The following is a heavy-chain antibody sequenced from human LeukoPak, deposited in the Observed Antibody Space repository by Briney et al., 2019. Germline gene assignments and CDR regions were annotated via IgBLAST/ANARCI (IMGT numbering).Heavy chain of an antibody. J-gene: IGHJ4*02. CDR3: ARGKWDGGNSPLDY. V-gene: IGHV1-8*01. D-gene: IGHD4-23*01. CDR1: GYTFTSYD. Sequence: ASVKVSCKASGYTFTSYDINWVRQATGQGLEWMGWMNPNSGNTGYAQKFQGRVTMTRNTSICTAYMELSSLRSEDTAVYYCARGKWDGGNSPLDYWGQGTLVTVSS. CDR2: MNPNSGNT.